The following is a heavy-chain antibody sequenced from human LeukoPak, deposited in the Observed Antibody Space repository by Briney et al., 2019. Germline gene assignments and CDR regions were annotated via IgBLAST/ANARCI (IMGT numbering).Heavy chain of an antibody. D-gene: IGHD3-10*02. Sequence: GGSLRLSCTASGFTFHEYAMSWVRQAPGKGLEWVSGISWNGGSTTYADSVKGRFTISRDNAKHSLYLQMNSLRAEDTAVYYCAELGITMIGGVWGKGTTVTISS. V-gene: IGHV3-20*04. CDR2: ISWNGGST. J-gene: IGHJ6*04. CDR3: AELGITMIGGV. CDR1: GFTFHEYA.